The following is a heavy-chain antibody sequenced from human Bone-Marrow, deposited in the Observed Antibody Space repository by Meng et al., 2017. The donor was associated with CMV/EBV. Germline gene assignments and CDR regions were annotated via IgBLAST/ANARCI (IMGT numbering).Heavy chain of an antibody. CDR3: AKGTTTVTTGHYYYYGMDV. CDR1: GFTVSSNY. D-gene: IGHD4-11*01. Sequence: GGSLRLSCAASGFTVSSNYMSWVRQAPGKGLEWVSAISGSGGSTYYADSVKGRFTISRDNSKNTLYLQMNSLRAEDTAVYYCAKGTTTVTTGHYYYYGMDVWGQGTTVTVSS. V-gene: IGHV3-23*01. CDR2: ISGSGGST. J-gene: IGHJ6*02.